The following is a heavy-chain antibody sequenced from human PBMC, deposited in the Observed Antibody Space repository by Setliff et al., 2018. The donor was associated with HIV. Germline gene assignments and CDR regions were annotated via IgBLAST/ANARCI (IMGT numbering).Heavy chain of an antibody. CDR3: ARDRVRVDSSSWYDRGYHYYGMDV. CDR1: GGSICSGRSY. J-gene: IGHJ6*02. D-gene: IGHD6-13*01. Sequence: ASETLSLTCTVSGGSICSGRSYWSWIRQPAGKGLEWIGRIYTSGSTNYNPSLKSRVTISVDTSKNQFSLKLSSVTAADTAVYYCARDRVRVDSSSWYDRGYHYYGMDVWG. V-gene: IGHV4-61*02. CDR2: IYTSGST.